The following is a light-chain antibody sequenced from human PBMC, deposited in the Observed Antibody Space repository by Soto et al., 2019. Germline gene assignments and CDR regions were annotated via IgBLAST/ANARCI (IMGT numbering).Light chain of an antibody. J-gene: IGKJ5*01. CDR3: HHRGNWGT. CDR1: RSVRSP. CDR2: GAS. Sequence: EIILTQSPVTLSLSPGDRATLSCRASRSVRSPLAWYQQKPGQAPRLLIYGASNRATGIPARFSGSGSGTDFILTISSLETEYFAVYYCHHRGNWGTFGQGTRLEIK. V-gene: IGKV3-11*01.